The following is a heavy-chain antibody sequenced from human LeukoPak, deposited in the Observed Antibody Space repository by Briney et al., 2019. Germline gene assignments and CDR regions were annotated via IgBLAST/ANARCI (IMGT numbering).Heavy chain of an antibody. D-gene: IGHD3-10*01. J-gene: IGHJ4*02. CDR1: GFTFSNYA. Sequence: GKSLRLSCAASGFTFSNYAMHWVRHAPGKGLEWVSLISSGGTYEYYADSVKGRFTISRDNSKNTLYLQLNSLRAEDTAVYYCARDSTYYYDSGSSGPHYFDNWGQGTLVTVSS. CDR3: ARDSTYYYDSGSSGPHYFDN. V-gene: IGHV3-30*01. CDR2: ISSGGTYE.